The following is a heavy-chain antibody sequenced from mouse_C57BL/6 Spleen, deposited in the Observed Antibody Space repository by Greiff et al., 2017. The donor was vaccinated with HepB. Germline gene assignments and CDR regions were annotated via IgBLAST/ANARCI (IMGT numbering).Heavy chain of an antibody. CDR3: ARVYYDYAWFAY. J-gene: IGHJ3*01. D-gene: IGHD2-4*01. CDR2: ISSGSSTI. Sequence: DVQLQESGGGLVKPGGSLKLSCAASGFTFSDYGMHWVRQAPEKGLEWVAYISSGSSTIYYADTVKGRFTISRDNAKNTLFLQMTSLRSEDTAMYYCARVYYDYAWFAYWGQGTLVTVSA. V-gene: IGHV5-17*01. CDR1: GFTFSDYG.